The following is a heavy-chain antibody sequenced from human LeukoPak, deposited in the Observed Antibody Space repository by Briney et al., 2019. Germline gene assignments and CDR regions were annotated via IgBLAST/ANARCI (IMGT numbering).Heavy chain of an antibody. CDR3: APALWGGDNEVP. Sequence: GGSLRLSCAASGFTFNKYWMSWVRQTPGKGLEWVATIKQDGSQKYYVDSAKGRFTISRDNAKDSLYLQINTLRAEDTGMYYCAPALWGGDNEVPWGQGTLVTVSS. J-gene: IGHJ5*02. CDR2: IKQDGSQK. D-gene: IGHD3-16*01. V-gene: IGHV3-7*01. CDR1: GFTFNKYW.